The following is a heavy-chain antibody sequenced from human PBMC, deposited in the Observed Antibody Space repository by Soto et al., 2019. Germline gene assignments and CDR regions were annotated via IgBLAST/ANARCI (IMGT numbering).Heavy chain of an antibody. CDR1: GGSISSSSYY. CDR2: IYYSGST. CDR3: ARHESAPGAVPYDFWSGAAFDI. J-gene: IGHJ3*02. Sequence: SETLSLTCTVSGGSISSSSYYWGWIRQPPGKGLEWIGSIYYSGSTYYNPSLKSRVTISVDTSKNQFSLKLSSVTAADTAVYYCARHESAPGAVPYDFWSGAAFDIWGQGTMVTVSS. V-gene: IGHV4-39*01. D-gene: IGHD3-3*01.